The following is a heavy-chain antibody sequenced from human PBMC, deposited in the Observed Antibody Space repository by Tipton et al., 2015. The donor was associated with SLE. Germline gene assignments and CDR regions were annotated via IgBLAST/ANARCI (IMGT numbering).Heavy chain of an antibody. CDR2: IYYSGST. Sequence: TLSLTCTVSGGSISSSSYYWAWIRQPPGKGLEWIGSIYYSGSTSYNPSLESRETISVDTSKNQFPLKLSSVTAADTAVFYWAHANWGTNFDYWGQGTLVTVSS. J-gene: IGHJ4*02. CDR1: GGSISSSSYY. V-gene: IGHV4-39*06. D-gene: IGHD7-27*01. CDR3: AHANWGTNFDY.